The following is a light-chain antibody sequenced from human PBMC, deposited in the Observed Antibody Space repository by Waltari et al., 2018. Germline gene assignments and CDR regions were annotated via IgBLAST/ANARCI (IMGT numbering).Light chain of an antibody. Sequence: QSVLTQSPSVYRAPGPGVTISCTGSRSNIGTNYVHWYQQLPGAAPKLLIYGNSNRPSGVPDRFSGSKSGTSASLAITGLQAEDEADYFCQSYDSSLTVVVFGGRTKLTVL. V-gene: IGLV1-40*01. CDR3: QSYDSSLTVVV. CDR1: RSNIGTNY. CDR2: GNS. J-gene: IGLJ3*02.